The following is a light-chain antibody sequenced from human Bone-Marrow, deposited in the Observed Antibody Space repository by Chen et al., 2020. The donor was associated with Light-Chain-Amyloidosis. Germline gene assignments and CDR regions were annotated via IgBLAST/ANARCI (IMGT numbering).Light chain of an antibody. CDR1: QSVLYSSNSEND. CDR3: TQYYSTPLP. V-gene: IGKV4-1*01. Sequence: DIVMTQSPDSLPVSLGERATINCKSSQSVLYSSNSENDLAWYQQYAGQPAKLLSDRASNRQSSVPDRFGVSESGSDFTLSVSRRQAADVSVYFCTQYYSTPLPFGVGAKVEIK. CDR2: RAS. J-gene: IGKJ4*01.